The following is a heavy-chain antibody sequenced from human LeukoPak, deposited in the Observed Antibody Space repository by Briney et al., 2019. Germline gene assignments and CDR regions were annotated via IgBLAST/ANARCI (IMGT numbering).Heavy chain of an antibody. D-gene: IGHD5/OR15-5a*01. V-gene: IGHV4-61*09. J-gene: IGHJ4*02. Sequence: SETLSLTCTVSCDSITSDSFFWSWIRQAAGKGLEWIGHIHTTGSANYNPSLKSRVTISLDTSKNQVSLTLTSVTAADTAMYYCAKSEYSVSPLSRWGQGTLVTVSS. CDR2: IHTTGSA. CDR3: AKSEYSVSPLSR. CDR1: CDSITSDSFF.